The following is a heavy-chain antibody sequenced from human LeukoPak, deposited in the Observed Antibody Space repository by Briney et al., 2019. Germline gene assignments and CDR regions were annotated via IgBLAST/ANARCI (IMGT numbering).Heavy chain of an antibody. CDR3: ARATVTPLFDY. CDR2: IYSGGST. V-gene: IGHV3-66*01. D-gene: IGHD4-17*01. Sequence: GGSLRLSCAASGFTVSSNYMSWVRQAPGKGLEWVSGIYSGGSTYYADSVKGRFTISRDNSKNTLYLQMNSLRAEDTAVYYCARATVTPLFDYWGQGTLVTVSS. CDR1: GFTVSSNY. J-gene: IGHJ4*02.